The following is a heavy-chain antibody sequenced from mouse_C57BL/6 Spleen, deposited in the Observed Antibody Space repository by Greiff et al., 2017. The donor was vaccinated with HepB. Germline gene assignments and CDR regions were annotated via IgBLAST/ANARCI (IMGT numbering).Heavy chain of an antibody. J-gene: IGHJ3*01. CDR2: ISNLAYSI. CDR3: ARGDYGNFWFAY. Sequence: EVQLVESGGGLVQPGGSLKLSCAASGFTFSDYGMAWVRQAPRKGPEWVAFISNLAYSIYYADTVTGRFTISRENAKNTLYLEMSSLRSEDTAMYYCARGDYGNFWFAYWGQGTLVTVSA. CDR1: GFTFSDYG. D-gene: IGHD2-1*01. V-gene: IGHV5-15*01.